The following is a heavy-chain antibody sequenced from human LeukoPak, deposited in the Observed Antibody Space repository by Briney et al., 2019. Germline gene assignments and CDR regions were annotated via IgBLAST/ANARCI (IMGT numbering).Heavy chain of an antibody. Sequence: GGSLRLSCAASGFTFSSYAMSWVRQAPGKGLEWVSAISGSGGSTYNADSVKGRFTISRDNSKNTLYLQMNSLRAEDTAVYYCAKAPRAAAGTYNGMDVWGQGTTVTVSS. D-gene: IGHD6-13*01. CDR3: AKAPRAAAGTYNGMDV. CDR2: ISGSGGST. J-gene: IGHJ6*02. V-gene: IGHV3-23*01. CDR1: GFTFSSYA.